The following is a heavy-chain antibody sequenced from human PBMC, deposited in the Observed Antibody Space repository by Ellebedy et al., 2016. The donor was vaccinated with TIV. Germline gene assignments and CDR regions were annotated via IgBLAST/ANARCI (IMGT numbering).Heavy chain of an antibody. Sequence: GESLKISCAASGFTFSSHSMSWVRQAPGKGLEWVANIKQDGSEKYYVDSVKGRFTVSRDNAKNSLYLQMNNLRAEDTAVYYCARLGYCSGAYCYEQYWGQGTLVTVSS. CDR2: IKQDGSEK. J-gene: IGHJ4*02. CDR3: ARLGYCSGAYCYEQY. D-gene: IGHD2-15*01. CDR1: GFTFSSHS. V-gene: IGHV3-7*01.